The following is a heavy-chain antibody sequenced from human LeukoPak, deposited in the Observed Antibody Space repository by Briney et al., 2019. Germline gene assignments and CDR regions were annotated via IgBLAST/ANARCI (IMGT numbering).Heavy chain of an antibody. D-gene: IGHD3-22*01. Sequence: SETLSLTCTVSGGSISSYYWSWIRQPPGKGLEWIGYIYYSGSTNYNPSLKSRVTISVDTSKNQFSLKLSSVTAADTAVYYCARGLRITMMSNWGQGTLVTVSS. V-gene: IGHV4-59*01. CDR2: IYYSGST. CDR3: ARGLRITMMSN. J-gene: IGHJ4*02. CDR1: GGSISSYY.